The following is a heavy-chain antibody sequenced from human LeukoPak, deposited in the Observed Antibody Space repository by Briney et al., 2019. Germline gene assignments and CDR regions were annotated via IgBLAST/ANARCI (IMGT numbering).Heavy chain of an antibody. Sequence: KTGGSLRLSCVASGFTFSDYYMSWIRQAPGKGLEWVSYISSSGSTIYYTDSVKGRFTISRDNAKNSLFLQMNSLRAEDTAVYYCARAYYDSSGYYYVYFDYWGQGTLVTVSS. CDR2: ISSSGSTI. J-gene: IGHJ4*02. CDR1: GFTFSDYY. D-gene: IGHD3-22*01. CDR3: ARAYYDSSGYYYVYFDY. V-gene: IGHV3-11*04.